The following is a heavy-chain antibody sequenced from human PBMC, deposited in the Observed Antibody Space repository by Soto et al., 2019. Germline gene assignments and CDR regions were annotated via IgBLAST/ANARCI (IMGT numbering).Heavy chain of an antibody. J-gene: IGHJ3*02. CDR2: IYHSGST. Sequence: PSETLSFTCAVSGYSISSGYYWGWIRQPPGKGLEWIGSIYHSGSTYYNPSLKSRVTISVDTSKNQFSLKLSSVTAADTAVYYCARQSKWGAFDIWGQGTMVTVSS. D-gene: IGHD7-27*01. V-gene: IGHV4-38-2*01. CDR3: ARQSKWGAFDI. CDR1: GYSISSGYY.